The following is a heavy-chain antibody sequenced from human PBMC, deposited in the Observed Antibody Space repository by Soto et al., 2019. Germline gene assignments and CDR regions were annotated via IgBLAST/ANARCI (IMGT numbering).Heavy chain of an antibody. V-gene: IGHV4-39*01. CDR3: AGGYYYDNSGYRA. CDR2: IYYSGST. D-gene: IGHD3-22*01. Sequence: SETLSLTCTVSGGSISSRGYYWGWIREPPGKGLEWIGTIYYSGSTYYNPSLKSRVTISVDTSKNQFSLKLSSVTAADTAVYYCAGGYYYDNSGYRAWGQGTLVTVSS. J-gene: IGHJ4*02. CDR1: GGSISSRGYY.